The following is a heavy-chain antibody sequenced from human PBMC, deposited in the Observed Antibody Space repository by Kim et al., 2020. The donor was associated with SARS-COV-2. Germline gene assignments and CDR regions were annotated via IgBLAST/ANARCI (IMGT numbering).Heavy chain of an antibody. D-gene: IGHD4-17*01. CDR2: T. J-gene: IGHJ3*02. Sequence: TRYSPSFQGQVTISADKSISTAYLQWSSLKASDTAMYYCARRGTTNAFDIWGQGTMVTVSS. V-gene: IGHV5-51*01. CDR3: ARRGTTNAFDI.